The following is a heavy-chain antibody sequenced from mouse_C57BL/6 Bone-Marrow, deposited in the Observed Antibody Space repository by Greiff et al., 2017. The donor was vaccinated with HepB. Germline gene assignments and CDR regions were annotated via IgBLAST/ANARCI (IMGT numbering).Heavy chain of an antibody. CDR1: GYSITSGYY. Sequence: EVQLQESGPGLVQPSQSLSLTCSVTGYSITSGYYWNWIRQFPGNKLEWMGNISYDGSNNYNPSLNNRISITSNTSKNQFFLKLNSVTTEDTATYYCARVAWFAYWGQGTLVTVSA. CDR3: ARVAWFAY. V-gene: IGHV3-6*01. CDR2: ISYDGSN. J-gene: IGHJ3*01.